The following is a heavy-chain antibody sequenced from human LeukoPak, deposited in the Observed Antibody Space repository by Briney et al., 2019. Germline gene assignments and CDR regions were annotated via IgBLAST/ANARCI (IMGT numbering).Heavy chain of an antibody. J-gene: IGHJ3*02. CDR3: ARDRRTHCSSTSCFNAFDI. CDR2: IWYDGSNK. CDR1: GFTFSTYA. Sequence: GGSLRLSCAASGFTFSTYAMNWVRQAPGKGLEWVAIIWYDGSNKYYADSVKGRFTISRDNSKNTMYMQMNSLRAEDTAVYYCARDRRTHCSSTSCFNAFDIWGQGTMVTVSS. V-gene: IGHV3-33*08. D-gene: IGHD2-2*01.